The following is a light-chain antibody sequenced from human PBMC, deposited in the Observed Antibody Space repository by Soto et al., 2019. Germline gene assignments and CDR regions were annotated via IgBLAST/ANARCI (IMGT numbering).Light chain of an antibody. J-gene: IGKJ2*01. CDR2: DAS. CDR1: QSVSSSY. V-gene: IGKV3-20*01. CDR3: QQYGSSPYT. Sequence: EIVLTQSPGTLSLSPGERATLSCRASQSVSSSYLAWYQQKPGQAPRLLIYDASSRATGMPDRFSGSGSGTDFTLTISRLEPEDFAVYFCQQYGSSPYTFGQGTKQEIK.